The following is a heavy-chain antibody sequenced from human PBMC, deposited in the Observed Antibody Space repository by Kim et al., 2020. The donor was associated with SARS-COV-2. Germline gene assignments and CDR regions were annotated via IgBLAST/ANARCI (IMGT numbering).Heavy chain of an antibody. D-gene: IGHD3-10*01. Sequence: QKLQGRVTMTRDTATNTTYMDLRSLRSDDTAVYYCARHCYGSGTYYHFDYWGQGTLVTVSS. J-gene: IGHJ4*02. V-gene: IGHV1-18*01. CDR3: ARHCYGSGTYYHFDY.